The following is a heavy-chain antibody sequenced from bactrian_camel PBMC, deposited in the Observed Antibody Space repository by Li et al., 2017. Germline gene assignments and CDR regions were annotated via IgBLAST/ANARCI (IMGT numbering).Heavy chain of an antibody. CDR1: VTTFSRYC. CDR2: INRFGGT. Sequence: VQLVESGGGSVQTRGSLRLSCAASVTTFSRYCMGWFRRAPGKEREGVAAINRFGGTSYKDSVKGRFAISKDNAKNTLYLQLNSQKPEDTAVYYCARGPENLWEFGYWGQGTQVTVS. J-gene: IGHJ4*01. V-gene: IGHV3S26*01. CDR3: ARGPENLWEFGY.